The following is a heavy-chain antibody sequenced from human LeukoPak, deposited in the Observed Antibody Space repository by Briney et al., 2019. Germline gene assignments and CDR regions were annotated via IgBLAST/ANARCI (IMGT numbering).Heavy chain of an antibody. CDR1: GVIFNNFA. V-gene: IGHV3-30-3*01. J-gene: IGHJ4*02. CDR3: AKGRAAMDLFGC. CDR2: VSYDGGNT. D-gene: IGHD2-2*01. Sequence: PGGSLRLSCAASGVIFNNFAFHWVRQAPGKGLEWVAAVSYDGGNTYYADSVRGRLTISRDNSRNTLYLQMNSLRAEDTAVYYCAKGRAAMDLFGCWGQGTLVTVSS.